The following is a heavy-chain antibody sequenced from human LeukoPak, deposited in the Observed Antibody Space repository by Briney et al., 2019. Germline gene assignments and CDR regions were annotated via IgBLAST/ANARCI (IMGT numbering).Heavy chain of an antibody. J-gene: IGHJ4*02. D-gene: IGHD4-11*01. V-gene: IGHV3-9*01. CDR2: VSWNSGNI. CDR1: GFTFDDYA. CDR3: AKDRGNSNYSPFFDY. Sequence: GRSLRLSCAASGFTFDDYAMHWVRQAPGKGLGWVSGVSWNSGNIGYADSVKGRFTISRDNAKNSLYLQMNSLRAEDTALYYCAKDRGNSNYSPFFDYWGQGALVTVSS.